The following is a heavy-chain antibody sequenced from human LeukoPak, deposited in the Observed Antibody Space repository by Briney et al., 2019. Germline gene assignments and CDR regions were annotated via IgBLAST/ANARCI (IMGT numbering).Heavy chain of an antibody. CDR3: ASNYYGSGSLDY. CDR2: IYYSGST. V-gene: IGHV4-59*08. Sequence: SETLSLTCTVSGGSISSYYWSWIRQPPGKGLEGIGYIYYSGSTNYNPSLKSRVTISVDTSQNQFSLKVSSVTAADTAVYYCASNYYGSGSLDYWGQGNLVTVSS. J-gene: IGHJ4*02. CDR1: GGSISSYY. D-gene: IGHD3-10*01.